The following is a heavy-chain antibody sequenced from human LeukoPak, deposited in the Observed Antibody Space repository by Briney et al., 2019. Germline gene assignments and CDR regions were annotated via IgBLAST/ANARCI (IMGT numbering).Heavy chain of an antibody. CDR2: IRYDGSNK. Sequence: GGSLRLSCAASGFTFSSYGMHWVRRAPGKGLEWVVFIRYDGSNKYYADSVKGRFTISRDNSKNTLYLQMNSLRAEDTAVYYCARAIAVVAYFDYWGQGTLVTVSS. V-gene: IGHV3-30*02. CDR1: GFTFSSYG. CDR3: ARAIAVVAYFDY. J-gene: IGHJ4*02. D-gene: IGHD6-19*01.